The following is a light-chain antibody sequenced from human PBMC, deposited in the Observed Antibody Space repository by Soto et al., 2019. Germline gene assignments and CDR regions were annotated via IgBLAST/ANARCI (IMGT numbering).Light chain of an antibody. CDR1: QSVSSN. J-gene: IGKJ1*01. CDR3: QQYNNWPPWT. Sequence: EIVMTQSPATLSVSPGERATLSCRVSQSVSSNLAWYQQKPGQAPRLLIYGASTRATGIPARFSGSGSGTAFSLTISSLQSEDFAVYYCQQYNNWPPWTFGQGTKVEIK. V-gene: IGKV3-15*01. CDR2: GAS.